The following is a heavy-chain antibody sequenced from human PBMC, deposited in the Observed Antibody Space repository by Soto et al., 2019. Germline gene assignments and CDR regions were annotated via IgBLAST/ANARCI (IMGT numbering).Heavy chain of an antibody. CDR1: GASISSTYW. Sequence: QLRESGPGLVKPSGTLSLTCFVSGASISSTYWWSWVRQTPGKRPEWIGQIYHTGTTSYNPSLKNRVTISLDKSNNQFSLRLTSMTAADTAVYYCATLPPRIVVVMTDLPTWGQGTLVTVSS. D-gene: IGHD2-15*01. V-gene: IGHV4-4*02. CDR3: ATLPPRIVVVMTDLPT. J-gene: IGHJ5*02. CDR2: IYHTGTT.